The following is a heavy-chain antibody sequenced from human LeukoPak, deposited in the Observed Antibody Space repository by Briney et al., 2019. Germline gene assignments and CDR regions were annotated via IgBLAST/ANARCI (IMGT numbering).Heavy chain of an antibody. V-gene: IGHV1-18*01. CDR1: GYSFTNYG. Sequence: ASVKVSCKTSGYSFTNYGITWVRQAPGQGLEWMGWISGYNSKTFYAQKFQGRVTMTTDTSTSTVYMELRSLRSDDTAVYYCARKCGGDCYSGDYWGQGTLVTVSS. CDR3: ARKCGGDCYSGDY. CDR2: ISGYNSKT. J-gene: IGHJ4*02. D-gene: IGHD2-21*02.